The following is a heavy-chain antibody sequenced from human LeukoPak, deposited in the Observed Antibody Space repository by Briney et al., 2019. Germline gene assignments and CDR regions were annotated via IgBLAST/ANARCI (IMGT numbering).Heavy chain of an antibody. CDR2: IYSGGST. CDR1: GFTVSSNY. CDR3: ARTRAHYDSSGYYLGY. J-gene: IGHJ4*02. Sequence: PGGSLRLSCAASGFTVSSNYMSWVRQAPGKGLEWVSVIYSGGSTYYADSVKGRFTISRDNSKNTLYLQMNSLRAEDTAVYYCARTRAHYDSSGYYLGYWGQGTLVTVSS. V-gene: IGHV3-53*01. D-gene: IGHD3-22*01.